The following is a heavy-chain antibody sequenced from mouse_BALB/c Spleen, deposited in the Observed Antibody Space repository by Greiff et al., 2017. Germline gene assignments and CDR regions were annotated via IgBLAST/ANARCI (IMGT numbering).Heavy chain of an antibody. J-gene: IGHJ2*01. V-gene: IGHV5-12-1*01. CDR2: ISSGGGST. D-gene: IGHD1-1*01. CDR3: ARITTVGSFDY. CDR1: GFAFSSYD. Sequence: EVHLVESGGGLVKPGGSLKLSCAASGFAFSSYDMSWVRQTPEKRLEWVAYISSGGGSTYYPDTVKGRFTISRDNAKNTLYLQMSSLKSEDTAMYYCARITTVGSFDYWGQGTTLTVSS.